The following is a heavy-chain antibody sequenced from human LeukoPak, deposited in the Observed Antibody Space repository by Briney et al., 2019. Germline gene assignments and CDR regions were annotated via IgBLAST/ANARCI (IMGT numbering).Heavy chain of an antibody. J-gene: IGHJ4*02. CDR1: GFTFSSYA. CDR3: VKEYHSRGFGAYFDY. V-gene: IGHV3-30-3*01. D-gene: IGHD3-3*01. Sequence: GGSLRLSCAASGFTFSSYAIHWVRQAPGKGLEWVALISYDGSNKYYADSVKGRFTLSRDNSINTVDLQMNSLRAEDTAVYYCVKEYHSRGFGAYFDYWGQGTLVTVSS. CDR2: ISYDGSNK.